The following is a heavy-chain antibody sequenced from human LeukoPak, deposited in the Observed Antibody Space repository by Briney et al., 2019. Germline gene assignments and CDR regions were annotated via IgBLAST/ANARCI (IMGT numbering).Heavy chain of an antibody. J-gene: IGHJ1*01. V-gene: IGHV1-69*04. CDR1: GGTFNSFA. CDR3: ARMKYFDSTGYSHAEYFQH. CDR2: IIPLLGTP. D-gene: IGHD3-22*01. Sequence: SVKVSCKASGGTFNSFAISWVRQAPGQGLEWVGRIIPLLGTPDYAQKFQGRVTITSDKYTGTAYIELSSLRSEDTAMYYCARMKYFDSTGYSHAEYFQHWGQGTLVIVSS.